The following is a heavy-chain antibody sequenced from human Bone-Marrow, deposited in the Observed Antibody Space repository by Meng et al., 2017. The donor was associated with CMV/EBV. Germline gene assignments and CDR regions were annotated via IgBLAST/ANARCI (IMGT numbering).Heavy chain of an antibody. CDR3: AKGLAVADW. Sequence: TRSCAACGFSFGSEGMNWVRKAPGKGLEWVAVISYDGSNKYYADSMKGRFTISRDNSKNTLYLQMNSLRAEDTAVYYCAKGLAVADWWGQGTLVTVSS. CDR2: ISYDGSNK. V-gene: IGHV3-30*18. J-gene: IGHJ4*02. D-gene: IGHD6-19*01. CDR1: GFSFGSEG.